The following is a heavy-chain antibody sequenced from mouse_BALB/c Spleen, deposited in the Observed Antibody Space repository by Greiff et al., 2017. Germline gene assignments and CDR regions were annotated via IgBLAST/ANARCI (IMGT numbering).Heavy chain of an antibody. D-gene: IGHD2-3*01. CDR3: ARHQGGYYDYYAMDY. J-gene: IGHJ4*01. Sequence: EVKLQESGGGLVKLGGSLKLSCAASGFTFSSYYMSWVRQTPEKRLELVAAINSNGGSTYYPDTVKGRFTISRDNAKNTLYLQMSSLKSEDTALYYCARHQGGYYDYYAMDYWGQGTSVTVSS. CDR2: INSNGGST. CDR1: GFTFSSYY. V-gene: IGHV5-6-2*01.